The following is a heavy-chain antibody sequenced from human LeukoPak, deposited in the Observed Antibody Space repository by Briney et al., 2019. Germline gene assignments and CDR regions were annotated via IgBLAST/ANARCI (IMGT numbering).Heavy chain of an antibody. CDR1: GYTFTSYG. Sequence: ASVKVSCKSSGYTFTSYGISWVRQAPGQGLEWMGWISAYNGNTNYAQKLQGRVTMTTDTSTSTAYMELSRLRSDDTAVYYCARGYSRYYFDYWGQGTLVTVSS. CDR2: ISAYNGNT. J-gene: IGHJ4*02. D-gene: IGHD5-18*01. V-gene: IGHV1-18*01. CDR3: ARGYSRYYFDY.